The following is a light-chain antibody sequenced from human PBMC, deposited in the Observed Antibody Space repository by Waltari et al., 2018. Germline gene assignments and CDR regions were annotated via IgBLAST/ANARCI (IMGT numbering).Light chain of an antibody. CDR1: QSVSSSY. J-gene: IGKJ2*01. CDR3: QQYGSSLYT. V-gene: IGKV3-20*01. CDR2: GAS. Sequence: LSPGERATLSCRASQSVSSSYLAWYQQKPGQAPRLLIYGASSRATGIPDRFSGSGSGTDFTLIISRLEPEDFAVYYCQQYGSSLYTFGQGTKLEIK.